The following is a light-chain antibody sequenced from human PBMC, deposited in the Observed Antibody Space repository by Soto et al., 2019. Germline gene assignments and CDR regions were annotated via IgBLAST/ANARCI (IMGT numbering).Light chain of an antibody. CDR3: HQAAHFPLT. CDR1: QGIGTW. Sequence: DIKMTQSPSSVSASVRDRVTITCRASQGIGTWLAWYQQKPGKAPKFLIFGASSLHSGVPPRFSGGGSGTDFTLTISSLQPEDFATYYCHQAAHFPLTFGGGTRVEIK. CDR2: GAS. J-gene: IGKJ4*01. V-gene: IGKV1-12*01.